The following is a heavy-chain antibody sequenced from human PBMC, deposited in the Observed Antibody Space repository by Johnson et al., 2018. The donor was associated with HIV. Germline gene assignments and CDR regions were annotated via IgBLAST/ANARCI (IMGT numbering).Heavy chain of an antibody. Sequence: VQLVESGGGLVQPGGSLRLSCAASGFTFSSYDMHWVRQATGKGLEWVSAIGTAGDTYYPGSVKGRFTISRENAKNSLYLQMNSLRAGDTAVYYCAREGGSSGPDAFDIWGQGTMVTVSS. CDR1: GFTFSSYD. V-gene: IGHV3-13*01. J-gene: IGHJ3*02. D-gene: IGHD3-16*01. CDR3: AREGGSSGPDAFDI. CDR2: IGTAGDT.